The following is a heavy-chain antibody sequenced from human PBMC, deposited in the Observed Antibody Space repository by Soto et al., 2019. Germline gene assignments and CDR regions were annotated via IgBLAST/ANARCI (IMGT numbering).Heavy chain of an antibody. J-gene: IGHJ6*02. V-gene: IGHV1-8*01. Sequence: QVQLVQSGAEVKKPGASVKVSCKASGYTFTSYDINWVRQATGQGLEWMGWMNPNSGNTGYAQKFRGRVTMTRNTSISTAYMELSSLRSEDTAVYYCARGNIPRSYYYYGMDVWGQGTTVTVSS. CDR3: ARGNIPRSYYYYGMDV. CDR1: GYTFTSYD. CDR2: MNPNSGNT.